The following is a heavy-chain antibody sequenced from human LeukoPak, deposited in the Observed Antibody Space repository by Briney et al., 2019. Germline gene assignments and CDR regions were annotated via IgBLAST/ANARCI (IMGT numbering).Heavy chain of an antibody. CDR3: AKVFGVANYDY. D-gene: IGHD3-3*01. Sequence: GRSLRLSCAASGFTFSSYGMHWVRQAPGKGLEWMAVISYDGSNKYYADSVKGRFTISRDNSKNTLYLQMNSLRAEDTAVYYCAKVFGVANYDYWGQGTLVTVSS. V-gene: IGHV3-30*18. CDR2: ISYDGSNK. CDR1: GFTFSSYG. J-gene: IGHJ4*02.